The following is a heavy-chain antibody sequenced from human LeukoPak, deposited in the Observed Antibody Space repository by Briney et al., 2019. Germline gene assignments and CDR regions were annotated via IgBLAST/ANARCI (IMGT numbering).Heavy chain of an antibody. J-gene: IGHJ6*02. D-gene: IGHD6-13*01. CDR2: INHSGST. CDR1: GESFSGYY. CDR3: LGVAAGTVYYYYGMDV. Sequence: SETLSLTCAVYGESFSGYYWSWIRQAPGKGLEWIGEINHSGSTNYNPSLKSRVTISVDTSKNQFSLKLSSVTAADTAVYYCLGVAAGTVYYYYGMDVWGQGTTVTVSS. V-gene: IGHV4-34*01.